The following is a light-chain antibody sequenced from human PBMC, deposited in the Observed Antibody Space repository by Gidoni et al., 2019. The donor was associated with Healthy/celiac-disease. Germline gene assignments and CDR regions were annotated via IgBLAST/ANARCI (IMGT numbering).Light chain of an antibody. CDR2: GAS. J-gene: IGKJ1*01. CDR3: QQYNNWPPWT. CDR1: QSGSSN. V-gene: IGKV3-15*01. Sequence: ELVMTQSPATLSVSPGERATLSCRASQSGSSNLAWYQQKPGQAPRLLSYGASTRATGIPARFSGSGSGTEFTLTISSLQSEDFAVYYCQQYNNWPPWTFGQGTKVEIK.